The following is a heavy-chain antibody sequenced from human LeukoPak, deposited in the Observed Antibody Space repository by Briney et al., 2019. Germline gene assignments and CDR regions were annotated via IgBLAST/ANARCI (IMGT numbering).Heavy chain of an antibody. CDR3: ARDRCNSTSCYTGSWYFDL. V-gene: IGHV4-4*02. CDR2: IYHSGST. D-gene: IGHD2-2*02. Sequence: PSETLSLTCAVSGGSISSSNWWSWVRQPPGKGLEWIGEIYHSGSTNYNPSLKSRVTISVDKSKNQFSLKLSSVTAADTAVYYCARDRCNSTSCYTGSWYFDLWGRGTLVTVSS. J-gene: IGHJ2*01. CDR1: GGSISSSNW.